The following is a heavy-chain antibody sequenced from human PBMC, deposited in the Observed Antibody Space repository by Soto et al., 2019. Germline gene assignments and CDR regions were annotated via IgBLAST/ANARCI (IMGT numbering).Heavy chain of an antibody. CDR1: GGSISSGGYY. Sequence: QVQLQESGPGLVKPSQTLSLTCTVSGGSISSGGYYWSWIRQHPGKGLEWIGYIYYSGSTYYNPSLKSRVTISVDTSKNQFALKLSSVTAADTAVYYCARQGVSDGYNFPWGQGTLVTVSS. CDR3: ARQGVSDGYNFP. CDR2: IYYSGST. D-gene: IGHD5-12*01. J-gene: IGHJ5*02. V-gene: IGHV4-31*03.